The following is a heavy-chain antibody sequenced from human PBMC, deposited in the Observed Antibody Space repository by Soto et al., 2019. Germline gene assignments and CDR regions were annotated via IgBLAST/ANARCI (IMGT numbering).Heavy chain of an antibody. Sequence: SETLSLTCTVSGGSISASSYYWGWIRQPPGKGLEWIGSMDYSGSTYYNPSLKSRVTISVDTSKNQFSLKLSSLTAADTAVYYGARGYGTGVFDDWGQGTLVTVSS. CDR2: MDYSGST. J-gene: IGHJ4*02. CDR1: GGSISASSYY. D-gene: IGHD3-10*01. CDR3: ARGYGTGVFDD. V-gene: IGHV4-39*01.